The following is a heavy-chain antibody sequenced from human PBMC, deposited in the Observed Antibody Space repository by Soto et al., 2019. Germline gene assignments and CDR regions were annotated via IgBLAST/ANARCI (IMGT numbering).Heavy chain of an antibody. CDR3: ARGRYGDY. V-gene: IGHV1-18*01. J-gene: IGHJ4*02. CDR1: VYAFTTYG. CDR2: ISAHNGNT. D-gene: IGHD1-1*01. Sequence: QVHLVQSGAEVKKPGASVKVSCKGSVYAFTTYGITWVRQAPGQGLEWMGWISAHNGNTNYAQKLQGRVTVTRDTSTSTAYMELRSLRSDDKAVYYCARGRYGDYWGQGALVTVSS.